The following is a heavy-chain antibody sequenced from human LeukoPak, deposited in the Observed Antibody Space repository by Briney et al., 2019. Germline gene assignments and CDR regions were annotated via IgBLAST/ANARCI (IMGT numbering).Heavy chain of an antibody. CDR2: INHSGST. Sequence: SETLSLTCAVYGGSFSGYYWSWLRQPPGKGLEWIGEINHSGSTNYNPSLKSRVTISVDTSKNQFSLKLSSVTAADTAVYYCARGSNKDAFDIWGQGTMVTVSS. CDR1: GGSFSGYY. D-gene: IGHD2/OR15-2a*01. CDR3: ARGSNKDAFDI. V-gene: IGHV4-34*01. J-gene: IGHJ3*02.